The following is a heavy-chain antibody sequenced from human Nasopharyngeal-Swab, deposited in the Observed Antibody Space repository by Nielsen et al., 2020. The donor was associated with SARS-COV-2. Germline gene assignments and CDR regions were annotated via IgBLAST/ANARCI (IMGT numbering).Heavy chain of an antibody. CDR2: IIPIFGTA. V-gene: IGHV1-69*01. CDR3: ARDLGCSSTSCYEGNWFDP. D-gene: IGHD2-2*01. Sequence: WVRQAPGQGLEWMGGIIPIFGTANYAQKFQGRVTITADESTSTAYMELSSLRSEDTAVYYCARDLGCSSTSCYEGNWFDPWGQGTLVPSPQ. J-gene: IGHJ5*02.